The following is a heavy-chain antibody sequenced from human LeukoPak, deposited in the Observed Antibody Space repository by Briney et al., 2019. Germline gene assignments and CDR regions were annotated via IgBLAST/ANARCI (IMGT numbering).Heavy chain of an antibody. V-gene: IGHV3-7*05. D-gene: IGHD3-9*01. CDR2: IKQDGSDK. CDR1: GFPFTTHW. Sequence: GGSLRLSCAASGFPFTTHWMTWLRQAPGRGLEWVASIKQDGSDKYYVDSVKGRFTISRDNAKNSLYLQMNSLRAEDTALYYCARDPGGYDILTGSADHYFDYWGQGTLVTVSS. J-gene: IGHJ4*02. CDR3: ARDPGGYDILTGSADHYFDY.